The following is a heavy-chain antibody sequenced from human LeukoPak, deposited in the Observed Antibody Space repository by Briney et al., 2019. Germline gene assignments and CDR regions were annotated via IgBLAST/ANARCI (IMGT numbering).Heavy chain of an antibody. CDR2: IYYSGST. D-gene: IGHD3-16*02. CDR3: ARKYDYVWGSYRLGGYFDY. J-gene: IGHJ4*02. V-gene: IGHV4-59*12. CDR1: GGSISSYY. Sequence: SETLSLTCTVSGGSISSYYWSWIRQPPGKGLEWIGYIYYSGSTNYNPSLKSRVTISVDTSKNQFSLKLSSVTAADTAVYYCARKYDYVWGSYRLGGYFDYWGQGTLVTVSS.